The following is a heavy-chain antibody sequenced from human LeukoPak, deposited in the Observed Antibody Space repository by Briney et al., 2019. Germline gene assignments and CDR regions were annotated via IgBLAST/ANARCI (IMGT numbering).Heavy chain of an antibody. CDR2: IYHSGST. J-gene: IGHJ4*02. V-gene: IGHV4-38-2*02. CDR3: ARGPRTSSSWLHYFDY. D-gene: IGHD6-13*01. CDR1: GYSISSGYY. Sequence: SETLSLTCTVSGYSISSGYYWGWIRQPPGKGLEWIGSIYHSGSTYYNPSLKSRVTISVDTSKNQFSLKLSSVTAADTAVYYCARGPRTSSSWLHYFDYWGQGTLVTVSS.